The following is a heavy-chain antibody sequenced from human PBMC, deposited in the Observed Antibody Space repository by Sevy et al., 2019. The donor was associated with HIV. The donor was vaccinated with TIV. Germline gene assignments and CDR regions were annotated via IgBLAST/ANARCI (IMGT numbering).Heavy chain of an antibody. J-gene: IGHJ4*02. CDR3: AKDLAGPGRRYFDS. Sequence: GGSLRLSCAASGFTFTNYGMHWVRQVPGKGLEWVTFIRYDGSDKYYAASVKGRFTISRDDSKNKLYLQMDSLRPEDTAIYYCAKDLAGPGRRYFDSWGQGTLVTVSS. V-gene: IGHV3-30*02. D-gene: IGHD6-13*01. CDR2: IRYDGSDK. CDR1: GFTFTNYG.